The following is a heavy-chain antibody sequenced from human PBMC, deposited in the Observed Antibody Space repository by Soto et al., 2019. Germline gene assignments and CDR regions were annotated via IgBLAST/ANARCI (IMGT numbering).Heavy chain of an antibody. CDR3: AKEDSSSWHYFYGMDV. D-gene: IGHD6-13*01. V-gene: IGHV3-30*18. CDR1: GFTFSSYG. Sequence: QVQLVESGGGVVQPGRSLRLSCAASGFTFSSYGMNWVRQAPGKGLEWVAVISYDGSNKYYADSVKGRFTISRDSSKNXLYLQMNRLRDEDTAVYYCAKEDSSSWHYFYGMDVWGQGTTVTVSS. CDR2: ISYDGSNK. J-gene: IGHJ6*02.